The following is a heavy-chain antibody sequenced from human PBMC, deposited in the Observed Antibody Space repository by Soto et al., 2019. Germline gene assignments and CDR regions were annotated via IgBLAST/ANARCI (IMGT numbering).Heavy chain of an antibody. Sequence: QVQLVQSGAEVKKPGSSVKVSCKASGGTFSSYAISWVRQAPGQGLEWMGGIIPICGTANYAQKFQGRVTITADESTSTAYMELSSLRSEDTAVYYCASPGYSSSWYLPYGMDVWGQGTTVTVSS. CDR3: ASPGYSSSWYLPYGMDV. CDR1: GGTFSSYA. V-gene: IGHV1-69*01. D-gene: IGHD6-13*01. J-gene: IGHJ6*02. CDR2: IIPICGTA.